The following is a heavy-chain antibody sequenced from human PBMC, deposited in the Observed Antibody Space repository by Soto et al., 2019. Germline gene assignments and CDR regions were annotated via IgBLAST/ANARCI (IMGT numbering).Heavy chain of an antibody. CDR3: ARDPGLSSSWYYFDY. CDR1: GGTFSSYT. D-gene: IGHD6-13*01. CDR2: IIPILGIA. Sequence: ASVKVSCKASGGTFSSYTISWVRQAPGQGLEWMGRIIPILGIANYAQKFQGRVTITADKSTSTAYMELSRLRSEDTAVYYCARDPGLSSSWYYFDYWGQGNLVTVSS. J-gene: IGHJ4*02. V-gene: IGHV1-69*04.